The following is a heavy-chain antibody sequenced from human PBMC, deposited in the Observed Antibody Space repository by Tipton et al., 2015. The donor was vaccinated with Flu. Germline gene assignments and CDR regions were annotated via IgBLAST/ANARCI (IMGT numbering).Heavy chain of an antibody. J-gene: IGHJ5*02. CDR3: TGSSPGFDP. CDR1: GDTISTYY. CDR2: IFYTGST. V-gene: IGHV4-59*08. Sequence: TLSLTCTVSGDTISTYYWSWIRQPPEKGLEWLGYIFYTGSTNYNPLFKSRISISVDTSKNQLSLRLASLTAADTAMYYCTGSSPGFDPWGQGTLVTVSS. D-gene: IGHD3-10*01.